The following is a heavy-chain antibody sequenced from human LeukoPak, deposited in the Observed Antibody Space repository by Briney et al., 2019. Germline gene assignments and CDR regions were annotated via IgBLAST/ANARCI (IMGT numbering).Heavy chain of an antibody. CDR3: ARSLEAITHFDY. J-gene: IGHJ4*02. V-gene: IGHV1-18*01. Sequence: ASVKVSCKASGYTFTSYGISWVRQAPGQGLEWMGWISAYNGNTNYAQKLQGKVTMTTDTSTSTAYMELRSLRSDDTAVYYCARSLEAITHFDYWGQGTLVTVSS. D-gene: IGHD3-3*01. CDR1: GYTFTSYG. CDR2: ISAYNGNT.